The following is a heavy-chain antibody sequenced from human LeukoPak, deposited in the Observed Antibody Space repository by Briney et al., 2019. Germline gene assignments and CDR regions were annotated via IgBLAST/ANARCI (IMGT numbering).Heavy chain of an antibody. D-gene: IGHD4-17*01. V-gene: IGHV4-61*01. CDR1: GVSVSSDNYY. Sequence: ASETLSLTCTVSGVSVSSDNYYWSWIRQPPGKGLEWIGYIFYSGTTNYNPSLKSRVTISVDTSKNQFSLNLSSVTAADTAVYYCARGPTMTTDYWGQGTLVTVSS. J-gene: IGHJ4*02. CDR2: IFYSGTT. CDR3: ARGPTMTTDY.